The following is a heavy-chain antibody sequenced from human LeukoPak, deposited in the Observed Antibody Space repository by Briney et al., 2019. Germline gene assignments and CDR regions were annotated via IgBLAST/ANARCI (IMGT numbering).Heavy chain of an antibody. CDR2: IYPGESDT. V-gene: IGHV5-51*01. Sequence: GESLKISCKGSGYSFTSYWIGWVRQMPGKGLEWMGIIYPGESDTRYSPSFQGQVTISADKSIRTAYLQWSSLKASDTAMYYCASNFDYDSSGYYYGLPGYWGQGTLVTVSS. CDR1: GYSFTSYW. D-gene: IGHD3-22*01. J-gene: IGHJ4*02. CDR3: ASNFDYDSSGYYYGLPGY.